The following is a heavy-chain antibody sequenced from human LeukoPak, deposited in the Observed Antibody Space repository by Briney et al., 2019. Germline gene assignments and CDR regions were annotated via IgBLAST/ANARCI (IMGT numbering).Heavy chain of an antibody. J-gene: IGHJ5*02. CDR1: GFPFNNYW. CDR3: ARAGASGWCAAGWFAP. CDR2: INTDGRTT. Sequence: PGGSLRLSCAASGFPFNNYWMHWVRQAPGKGLVWVSSINTDGRTTRYAASVQGRFTISRDNAKNTHYLQMNSLRDDDTAGYYSARAGASGWCAAGWFAPWGEGTRVRVST. V-gene: IGHV3-74*01. D-gene: IGHD6-19*01.